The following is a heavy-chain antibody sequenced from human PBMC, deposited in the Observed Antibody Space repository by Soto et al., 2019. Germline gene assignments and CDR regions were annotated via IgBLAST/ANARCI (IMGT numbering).Heavy chain of an antibody. CDR2: IYYSGST. D-gene: IGHD5-12*01. CDR1: GGSISSGDYY. Sequence: SETLSLTCTVSGGSISSGDYYWSWIRQPPGKGLEWIGYIYYSGSTYYNPSLKSRVTISVDTSKNQFSLKLSSVTAADTAVYYCARTHVDIVATMGNWFDPWGQGTLVTVSS. V-gene: IGHV4-30-4*01. CDR3: ARTHVDIVATMGNWFDP. J-gene: IGHJ5*02.